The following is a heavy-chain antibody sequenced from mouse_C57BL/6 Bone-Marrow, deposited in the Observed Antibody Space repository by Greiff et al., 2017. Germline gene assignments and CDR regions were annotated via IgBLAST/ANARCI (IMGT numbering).Heavy chain of an antibody. V-gene: IGHV1-72*01. Sequence: QVQLQQPGAELVKPGASVKLSCKASGYTFTSYWMHWVKQRPGRGLEWIGRIDPNRGGTKYNEKFKSKATLTVDKPSLTAYMQLSSLTSEDSAVYYCAHGNYFYWYFAVWGTGTTVTVSS. CDR3: AHGNYFYWYFAV. CDR2: IDPNRGGT. D-gene: IGHD2-1*01. J-gene: IGHJ1*03. CDR1: GYTFTSYW.